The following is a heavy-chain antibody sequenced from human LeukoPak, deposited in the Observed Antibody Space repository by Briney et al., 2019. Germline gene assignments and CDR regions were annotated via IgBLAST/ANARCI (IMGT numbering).Heavy chain of an antibody. CDR3: ARGIAARQGYYYYYMDV. CDR2: IYYSGST. J-gene: IGHJ6*03. V-gene: IGHV4-39*01. Sequence: SETLSLTYTVSGGSISSSSYYWGWIRQPPGKGLEWIGSIYYSGSTYYNPSLKSRVTISVDTSKDQFSLKLSSVTAADTAVYYCARGIAARQGYYYYYMDVWGKGTTVTVSS. CDR1: GGSISSSSYY. D-gene: IGHD6-13*01.